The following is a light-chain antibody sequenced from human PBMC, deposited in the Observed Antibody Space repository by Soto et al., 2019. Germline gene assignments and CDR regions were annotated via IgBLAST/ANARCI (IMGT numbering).Light chain of an antibody. CDR1: QSGSSSY. V-gene: IGKV3-20*01. J-gene: IGKJ1*01. CDR2: GAS. Sequence: EIVLTQSPGTLSLSPGERATLSCRASQSGSSSYLAWYQQTPGQAPRLLIYGASRWATGIPDRFSGSGSGTDFTLTISRLEPEDFAVYYCQQYGSSPGTFGQGTKVEIK. CDR3: QQYGSSPGT.